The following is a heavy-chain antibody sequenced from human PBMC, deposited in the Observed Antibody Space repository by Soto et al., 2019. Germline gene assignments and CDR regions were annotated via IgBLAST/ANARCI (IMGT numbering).Heavy chain of an antibody. CDR1: GGTFSSYT. CDR2: IIPILGIA. D-gene: IGHD4-17*01. Sequence: QVQLVQSGAEVKKPGSSVKVSCKASGGTFSSYTISWVRQAPGQGLEWMGRIIPILGIANYAQKFQGRVTITADXSXSXXYMELSSLRSEDTAVYYCARVMTTVTTHYYYGMDVWGQGTTVTVSS. CDR3: ARVMTTVTTHYYYGMDV. J-gene: IGHJ6*02. V-gene: IGHV1-69*02.